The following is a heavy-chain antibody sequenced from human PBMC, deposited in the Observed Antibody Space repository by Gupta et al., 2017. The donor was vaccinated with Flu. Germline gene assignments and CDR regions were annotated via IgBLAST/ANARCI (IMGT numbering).Heavy chain of an antibody. D-gene: IGHD1-1*01. CDR1: GGSISTATHY. CDR2: IYYSGNA. CDR3: ARNFLSGSVPDGFDP. V-gene: IGHV4-39*01. Sequence: QPQLQESGPGLVKPSETLSPTCTVSGGSISTATHYWGWIRQPPGKGLEWIGSIYYSGNAYYNASLKSRVTISVDTSKNQFSLKLNSVTAADTALYFCARNFLSGSVPDGFDPWGQGTLVTVSS. J-gene: IGHJ5*02.